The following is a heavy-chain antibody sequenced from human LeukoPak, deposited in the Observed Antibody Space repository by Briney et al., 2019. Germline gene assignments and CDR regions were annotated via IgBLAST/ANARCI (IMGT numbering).Heavy chain of an antibody. CDR2: INRYNANT. J-gene: IGHJ2*01. Sequence: ASVNVSCKASGYTFTSYGITWVRQAPGQGLEWMGLINRYNANTNYAQKLQGRVTMTTDTSTSTAYMELRSLRSDDTAVYYCARYSGSYNWYFDLWGRGTLVTLST. CDR3: ARYSGSYNWYFDL. D-gene: IGHD1-26*01. CDR1: GYTFTSYG. V-gene: IGHV1-18*01.